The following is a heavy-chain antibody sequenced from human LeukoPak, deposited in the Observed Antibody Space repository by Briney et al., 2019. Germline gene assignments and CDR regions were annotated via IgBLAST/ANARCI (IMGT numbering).Heavy chain of an antibody. Sequence: ASVKVSCKASGYTFTGYYMHWVRQAPGQGLEWMGWINPDSGDTNSAQKFPGRVSMTRDTSISTAYMELTGLRSDDTALYYCAIYTGSYVRYFQHWGQGTLVIVSS. V-gene: IGHV1-2*02. CDR3: AIYTGSYVRYFQH. CDR1: GYTFTGYY. CDR2: INPDSGDT. J-gene: IGHJ1*01. D-gene: IGHD1-26*01.